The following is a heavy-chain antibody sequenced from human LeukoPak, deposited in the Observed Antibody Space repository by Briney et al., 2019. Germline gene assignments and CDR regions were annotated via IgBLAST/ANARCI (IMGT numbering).Heavy chain of an antibody. CDR3: ARGPRGAMIVVVHDPETAKKDDAFDI. Sequence: SQTLSLTCTVSGGSISSGGYYWSWIRQHPGKGLEWIAYIYYSGSTYYNPSLKSRVTISVDTSKNQFSLKLSSVTAADTAVYYCARGPRGAMIVVVHDPETAKKDDAFDIWGQGTMVTVSS. CDR1: GGSISSGGYY. D-gene: IGHD3-22*01. V-gene: IGHV4-31*03. CDR2: IYYSGST. J-gene: IGHJ3*02.